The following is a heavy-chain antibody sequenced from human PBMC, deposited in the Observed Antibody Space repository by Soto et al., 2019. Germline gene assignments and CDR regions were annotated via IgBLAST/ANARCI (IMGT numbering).Heavy chain of an antibody. CDR2: INHSGST. CDR3: ARAGATITLSGVVIPRQHYYMDV. D-gene: IGHD3-3*01. J-gene: IGHJ6*03. CDR1: GVSFSDYY. Sequence: SETLSLTCAVYGVSFSDYYWSWIRQPPGKGLEWVGEINHSGSTNYNPSLKSRVTISVDTSKNQFSLKLSSVTAADTAVYYCARAGATITLSGVVIPRQHYYMDVWGKGTTVTVSS. V-gene: IGHV4-34*01.